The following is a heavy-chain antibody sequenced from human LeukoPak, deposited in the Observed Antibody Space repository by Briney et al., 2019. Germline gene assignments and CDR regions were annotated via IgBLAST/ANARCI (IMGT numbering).Heavy chain of an antibody. J-gene: IGHJ4*02. D-gene: IGHD1-26*01. Sequence: SETLSLTCTVSGGSISSYYWSWIRQPPGKGLEWIGYISYSGSTNYNPSLKSRVTISVDTSKNQFSLKLRSVTAADTAVYYCARHKWADGGSYYWLDYWGQGTLVTVSS. CDR2: ISYSGST. CDR3: ARHKWADGGSYYWLDY. CDR1: GGSISSYY. V-gene: IGHV4-59*08.